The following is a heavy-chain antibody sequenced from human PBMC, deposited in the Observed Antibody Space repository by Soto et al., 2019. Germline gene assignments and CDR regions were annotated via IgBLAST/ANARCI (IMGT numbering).Heavy chain of an antibody. V-gene: IGHV3-64D*06. CDR2: ISRDGRIT. D-gene: IGHD2-8*02. Sequence: LRLSCSVSGFNFMSYAMHWVRRAPGRRLEHVSAISRDGRITYYAASVNDRFTITRDNSKNTLYLQMSSLSVDDTAVYYCAKDQWGLSGEWLGGYFDHWGQGTQVTVS. CDR3: AKDQWGLSGEWLGGYFDH. CDR1: GFNFMSYA. J-gene: IGHJ4*02.